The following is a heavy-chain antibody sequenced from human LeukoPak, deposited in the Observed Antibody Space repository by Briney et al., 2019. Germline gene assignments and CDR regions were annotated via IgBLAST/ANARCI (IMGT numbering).Heavy chain of an antibody. D-gene: IGHD5-24*01. J-gene: IGHJ4*02. Sequence: GGSLRLSCAASRFTFSSYAMHWVRQAPGKGLEWVAVISYDDESNTYYADSVKGRFTISRDNSKNTLYLQMNSLRPEDTAVYYCAREMATANFDYWGQGTPVTVSS. CDR1: RFTFSSYA. V-gene: IGHV3-30-3*01. CDR3: AREMATANFDY. CDR2: ISYDDESNT.